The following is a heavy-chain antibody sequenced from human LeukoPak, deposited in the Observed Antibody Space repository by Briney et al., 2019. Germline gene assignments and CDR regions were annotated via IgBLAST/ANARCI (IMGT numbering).Heavy chain of an antibody. CDR1: GLTFGDYA. V-gene: IGHV3-30*02. Sequence: GGSLRLSCTASGLTFGDYAMSWFRQAPGKGLEWVAFIRYDGSNKYYADSVKGRFTISRDNSKNTLYLQMNSLRAEDTAVYYCAKGGGSSSDDYWGQGTLVTVSS. CDR2: IRYDGSNK. CDR3: AKGGGSSSDDY. J-gene: IGHJ4*02. D-gene: IGHD6-6*01.